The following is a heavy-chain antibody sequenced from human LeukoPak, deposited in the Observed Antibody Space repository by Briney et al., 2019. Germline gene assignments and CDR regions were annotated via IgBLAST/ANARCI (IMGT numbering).Heavy chain of an antibody. CDR2: ISSSSSYI. D-gene: IGHD6-13*01. V-gene: IGHV3-21*01. CDR3: ARDSFSSSWPYYFDY. CDR1: GFTFSRYS. Sequence: GGSLRLSCAASGFTFSRYSMNWVRQAPGKGLEWVSSISSSSSYIYYADSVKGRFTISRDNAKNSLYLQMNSLRAEDTAVYYCARDSFSSSWPYYFDYWGQGTLVTVSS. J-gene: IGHJ4*02.